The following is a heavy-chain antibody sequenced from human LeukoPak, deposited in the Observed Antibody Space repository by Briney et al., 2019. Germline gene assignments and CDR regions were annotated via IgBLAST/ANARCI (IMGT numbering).Heavy chain of an antibody. Sequence: PSQTLLLTCAISGDSVSSNSAAWNWIRQSPSRGLEWLGRTYYRSKWYNDYAVSVKSRITINPDTSKNQFSLQLNSVTPEDTAVYYCARDRGPGIAAGWWFDPWGQGTLVTVSS. CDR2: TYYRSKWYN. V-gene: IGHV6-1*01. CDR1: GDSVSSNSAA. D-gene: IGHD6-25*01. CDR3: ARDRGPGIAAGWWFDP. J-gene: IGHJ5*02.